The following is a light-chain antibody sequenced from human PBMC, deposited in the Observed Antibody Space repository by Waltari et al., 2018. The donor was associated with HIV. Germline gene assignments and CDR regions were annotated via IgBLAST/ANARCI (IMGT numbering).Light chain of an antibody. V-gene: IGKV3-15*01. CDR2: GAY. CDR3: QQYNNSPQT. J-gene: IGKJ1*01. Sequence: EIVMTKSPATLSVSPGERATLSCRASQSISNILAWYQQKPGQAPRLLIYGAYSRATGIPARFSGSGSGTEFTLTISSLQSEDFAVYYCQQYNNSPQTFGQGTKVEIK. CDR1: QSISNI.